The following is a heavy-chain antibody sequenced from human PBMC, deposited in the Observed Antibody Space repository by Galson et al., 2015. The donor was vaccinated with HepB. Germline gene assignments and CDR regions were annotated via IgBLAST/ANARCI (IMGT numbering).Heavy chain of an antibody. V-gene: IGHV1-46*01. CDR1: GYTFTSYY. CDR3: ARSWYGYYYGMDV. J-gene: IGHJ6*02. CDR2: INPSGGST. D-gene: IGHD6-13*01. Sequence: SVKVSCKASGYTFTSYYMHWVRQAPGQGLEWMGIINPSGGSTSYAQKFQGRVTMTRDTSTSTVYMELSSLRSEDTAVYYCARSWYGYYYGMDVWGQGTTVTVSS.